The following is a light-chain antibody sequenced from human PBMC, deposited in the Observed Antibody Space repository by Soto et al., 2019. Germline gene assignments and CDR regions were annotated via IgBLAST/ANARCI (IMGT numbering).Light chain of an antibody. CDR2: AAS. J-gene: IGKJ2*02. CDR3: KVYGSSPQRCP. Sequence: DIVLTQSPGTLYLSPGERATLSCRASHSVSSNYLAWYQQKRGQAPRLLIYAASARATGIPDRLSGSGSGTDFTLDMSGLEPEDFAVYFWKVYGSSPQRCPLAQGNEVDI. V-gene: IGKV3-20*01. CDR1: HSVSSNY.